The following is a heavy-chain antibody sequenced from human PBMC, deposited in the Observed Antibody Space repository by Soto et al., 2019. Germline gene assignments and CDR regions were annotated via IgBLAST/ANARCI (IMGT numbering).Heavy chain of an antibody. Sequence: SETLSLTCAVYGGSFSGYYWTWIRQPPGTGLEWIGEINHSGSTNYNPSLKSRVTISVDTSKNQFSLKLTSVTAADTAVYYCARDKIPSLFDCWGQGTPVTVSS. CDR2: INHSGST. D-gene: IGHD2-21*01. CDR1: GGSFSGYY. CDR3: ARDKIPSLFDC. V-gene: IGHV4-34*01. J-gene: IGHJ4*02.